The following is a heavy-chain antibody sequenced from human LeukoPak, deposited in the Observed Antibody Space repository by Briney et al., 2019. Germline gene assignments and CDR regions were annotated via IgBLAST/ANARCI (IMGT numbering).Heavy chain of an antibody. Sequence: GASVKVSCKAPGYTFTSYYMHWVRQAPGQGLEWMGIINPSGGSTSYAQKFQGRVTMTRDTSTSTVYMELSSLRSEDTAVYYCARVSTSYFAVAGLDFDYWGQGTLVTVSS. V-gene: IGHV1-46*01. CDR2: INPSGGST. CDR3: ARVSTSYFAVAGLDFDY. CDR1: GYTFTSYY. J-gene: IGHJ4*02. D-gene: IGHD6-19*01.